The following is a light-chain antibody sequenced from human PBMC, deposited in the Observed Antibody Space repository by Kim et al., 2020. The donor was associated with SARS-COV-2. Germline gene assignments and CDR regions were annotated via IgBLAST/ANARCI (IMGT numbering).Light chain of an antibody. CDR3: QAWDSSTFYV. Sequence: SYELTQPPSVSVSPGQTVSITRSGDKLGDKYACWYQQKPGQSPVLVIYQDSKRPSGIPERFSGSNSGNTATLTISGTQAMDEADYYCQAWDSSTFYVFGGGTQLTVL. CDR1: KLGDKY. CDR2: QDS. V-gene: IGLV3-1*01. J-gene: IGLJ3*02.